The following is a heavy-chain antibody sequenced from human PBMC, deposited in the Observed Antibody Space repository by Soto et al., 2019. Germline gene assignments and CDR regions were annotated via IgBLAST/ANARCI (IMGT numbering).Heavy chain of an antibody. Sequence: QVPLVQSGAEVKKPGASVKVSCKASGYTFTSYGISWVRQTPGQGLEWMGWISAYNGNTNYAQKLQGRVTMTTDTSTSTAYMELRSLRSDDTAVYYCARGLTKGESYYYGSGSYYNVLDYWGQGTLVTVSS. J-gene: IGHJ4*02. CDR3: ARGLTKGESYYYGSGSYYNVLDY. V-gene: IGHV1-18*01. D-gene: IGHD3-10*01. CDR2: ISAYNGNT. CDR1: GYTFTSYG.